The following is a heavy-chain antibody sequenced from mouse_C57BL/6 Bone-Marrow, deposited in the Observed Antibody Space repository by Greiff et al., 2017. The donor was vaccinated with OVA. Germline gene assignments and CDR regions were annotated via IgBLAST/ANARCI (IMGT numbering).Heavy chain of an antibody. V-gene: IGHV5-12*01. CDR3: ASHYYGRGRGGYAMDY. Sequence: DVQLVESGGGLVQPGGSLKLSCAASGFTFSDYYMYWVRQTPEKRLEWVAYISNGGGSTYYPDTVKGRFTISRDNAKNTLYLQMRRLKSEDTAMYYCASHYYGRGRGGYAMDYWGQGTSVTVSS. J-gene: IGHJ4*01. CDR1: GFTFSDYY. D-gene: IGHD1-1*01. CDR2: ISNGGGST.